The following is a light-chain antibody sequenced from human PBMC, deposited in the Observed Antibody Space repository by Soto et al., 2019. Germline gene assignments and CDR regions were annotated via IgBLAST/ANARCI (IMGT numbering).Light chain of an antibody. J-gene: IGKJ1*01. CDR3: QQTYSTPRT. V-gene: IGKV1-39*01. CDR2: TTF. CDR1: QNISTY. Sequence: DIQMAQSPPSLSASVGDRVTISCRASQNISTYLNWYQPNPGKAPKLLIYTTFSLQNGVPSRFSGSGSGTDFTLTITSLQPEDVATYYCQQTYSTPRTFGQGTEVEFK.